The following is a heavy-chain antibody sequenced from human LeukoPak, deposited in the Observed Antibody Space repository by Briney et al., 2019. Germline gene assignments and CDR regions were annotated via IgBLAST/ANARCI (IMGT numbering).Heavy chain of an antibody. J-gene: IGHJ1*01. Sequence: ASVKVSCKASGYTFTSYDINWVRQATGQGLEWMGWMNPNSGNTGYAQKFQGRVTMTRNTSISTAYMELRRLRSEATAVYYWARGDWSYSSSWLPRIRNGQYFQDWGKGTLVTVSS. CDR2: MNPNSGNT. D-gene: IGHD6-13*01. CDR3: ARGDWSYSSSWLPRIRNGQYFQD. CDR1: GYTFTSYD. V-gene: IGHV1-8*01.